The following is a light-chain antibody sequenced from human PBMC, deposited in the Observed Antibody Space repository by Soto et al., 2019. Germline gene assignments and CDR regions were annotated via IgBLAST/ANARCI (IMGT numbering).Light chain of an antibody. CDR2: AAS. CDR1: QGIRND. V-gene: IGKV1-6*01. Sequence: AIQMTQSPSSLSASVGDRITITCRASQGIRNDLGWYQQKPGKAPKLLIYAASSLQSGLPSRFSGSRSGTDFTLTISSRQPEDFATYYCLQDYNSPITFRQGTRLEIK. CDR3: LQDYNSPIT. J-gene: IGKJ5*01.